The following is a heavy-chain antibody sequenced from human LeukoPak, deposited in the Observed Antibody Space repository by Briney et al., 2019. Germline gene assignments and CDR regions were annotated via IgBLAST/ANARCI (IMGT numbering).Heavy chain of an antibody. CDR3: ARSGVVVPAEPFDP. V-gene: IGHV4-30-4*01. CDR2: IYYSGST. D-gene: IGHD2-2*01. CDR1: GGSISSGDYY. J-gene: IGHJ5*02. Sequence: PSETLSLTCTVSGGSISSGDYYWSWIRQPPGKGLEWIGYIYYSGSTYYNPSLKSRVTISVDTSKNQFSLKLSSVTAADTAVYYCARSGVVVPAEPFDPWGQGTLVTVSS.